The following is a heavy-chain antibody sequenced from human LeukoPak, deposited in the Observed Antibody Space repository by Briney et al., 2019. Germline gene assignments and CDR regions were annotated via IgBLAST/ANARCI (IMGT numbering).Heavy chain of an antibody. CDR1: GGSISSYY. CDR3: ARGRGAYRVYYMDV. V-gene: IGHV4-4*07. J-gene: IGHJ6*03. Sequence: SETLSLTCTVSGGSISSYYWSWIRQPAGKGLEWIGRIYTSGSTNYNPSLKSRVTMSVDTSKNQFSLKLSSVTAADTAVYYCARGRGAYRVYYMDVWGKGTTVTVSS. D-gene: IGHD1-14*01. CDR2: IYTSGST.